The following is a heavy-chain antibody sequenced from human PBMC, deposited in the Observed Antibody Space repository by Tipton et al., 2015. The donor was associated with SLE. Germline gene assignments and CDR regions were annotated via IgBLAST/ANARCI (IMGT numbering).Heavy chain of an antibody. V-gene: IGHV4-34*01. CDR3: ARERAAAGTSWFDP. CDR2: INHSGST. D-gene: IGHD6-13*01. CDR1: GGSFSGYY. Sequence: GPVKPSETLSLTCAVYGGSFSGYYWSWIRQPPGKGLEWIGEINHSGSTNYNPSLKSRVTISVDTSKNQFSLKLSSVTAADTAVYYCARERAAAGTSWFDPWGQGTLVTVSS. J-gene: IGHJ5*02.